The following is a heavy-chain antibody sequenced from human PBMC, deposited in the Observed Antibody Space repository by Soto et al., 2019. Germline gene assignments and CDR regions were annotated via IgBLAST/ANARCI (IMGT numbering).Heavy chain of an antibody. D-gene: IGHD3-16*01. V-gene: IGHV3-43*01. CDR1: GFTFDDYT. CDR2: ISWDGGSA. Sequence: PGGSLRLSCAASGFTFDDYTMHWVRQAPGKGLEWVSLISWDGGSAYYADSVKGRFTISRDNSKNSLYLQMNSLRTEDTALYYCAKDFGGDYSNYYYYGMDVWGQGTTVTVS. CDR3: AKDFGGDYSNYYYYGMDV. J-gene: IGHJ6*02.